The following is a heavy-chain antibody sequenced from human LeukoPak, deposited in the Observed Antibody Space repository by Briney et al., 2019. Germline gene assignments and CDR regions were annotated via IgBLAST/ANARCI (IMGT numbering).Heavy chain of an antibody. Sequence: GSLRLSCAASGFTFSSYAMSWVRQAPGKGLEWVSAISCSGSNTYYADSVKGRFTISRDNSKNTLYLQMKSLRADDTAVYYCAKDCPSEWQQLPDYDAFDIWGQGTMVTVSS. V-gene: IGHV3-23*01. CDR3: AKDCPSEWQQLPDYDAFDI. D-gene: IGHD6-13*01. CDR2: ISCSGSNT. J-gene: IGHJ3*02. CDR1: GFTFSSYA.